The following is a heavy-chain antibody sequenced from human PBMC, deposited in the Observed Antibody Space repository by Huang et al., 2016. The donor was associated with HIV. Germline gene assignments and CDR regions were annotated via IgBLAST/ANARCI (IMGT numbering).Heavy chain of an antibody. CDR2: VSKDGNEK. J-gene: IGHJ6*03. CDR3: LPAGHVSHYYYMDV. CDR1: GFSFTSYD. Sequence: QGQLVESGGGVVQPGRSLRLSCAASGFSFTSYDMQWVRQVPGKGVDWVSFVSKDGNEKYYADSVKGRVTISRDNFKNTLYLQMNSLRTGDTAVYFCLPAGHVSHYYYMDVWGKGTTVIVSS. V-gene: IGHV3-30*03.